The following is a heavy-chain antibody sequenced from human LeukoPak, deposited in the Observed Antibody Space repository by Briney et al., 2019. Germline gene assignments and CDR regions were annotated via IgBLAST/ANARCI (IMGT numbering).Heavy chain of an antibody. CDR3: ARGAWFGGYYYYMDV. CDR1: GYTFTSYG. CDR2: ISAYNGNT. J-gene: IGHJ6*03. V-gene: IGHV1-18*01. D-gene: IGHD3-10*01. Sequence: GASVKVSCKASGYTFTSYGISWVRQAPGQGLEWMGWISAYNGNTNYAQKLQGRVTMTTDTSTSTAYMELRSLRSDDTAVYYCARGAWFGGYYYYMDVWGKGTTVTISS.